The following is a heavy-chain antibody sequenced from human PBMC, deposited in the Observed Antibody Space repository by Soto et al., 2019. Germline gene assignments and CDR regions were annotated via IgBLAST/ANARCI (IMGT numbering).Heavy chain of an antibody. Sequence: QVHLVQSGAEVKKPGSSVKVSCNPSGGIFNSYGISWVRQGPGQGLQWMGGINPLLGSTNYAEKFQGRLTNTADDSRRTVYMELNNLRPEDTATYLCAKIRGGVYTTWGQGTLVTVSS. CDR3: AKIRGGVYTT. V-gene: IGHV1-69*11. J-gene: IGHJ5*02. CDR2: INPLLGST. D-gene: IGHD3-10*01. CDR1: GGIFNSYG.